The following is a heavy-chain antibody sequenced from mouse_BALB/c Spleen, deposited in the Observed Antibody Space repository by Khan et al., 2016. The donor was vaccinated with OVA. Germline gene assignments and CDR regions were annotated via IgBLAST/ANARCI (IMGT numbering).Heavy chain of an antibody. J-gene: IGHJ3*01. Sequence: EVQLQESGGGLVQPGGSRKLSCAASGFTFSDYGMAWVRQAPGKGPEWVAFISDLAYTIYYADTVTGRFTISRENAKNNLYLDISSLRSEDTAIYYCARGGGTAPFAYWGLGTLVTVSA. CDR2: ISDLAYTI. V-gene: IGHV5-15*02. D-gene: IGHD1-2*01. CDR3: ARGGGTAPFAY. CDR1: GFTFSDYG.